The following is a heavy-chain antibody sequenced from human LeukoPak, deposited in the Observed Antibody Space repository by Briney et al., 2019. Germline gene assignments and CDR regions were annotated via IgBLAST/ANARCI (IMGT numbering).Heavy chain of an antibody. D-gene: IGHD5-18*01. CDR2: ISSSSSYI. V-gene: IGHV3-21*01. Sequence: GGSLRLSCAASGFTFDDYGMSWVRQAPGKGLEWVSSISSSSSYIYYADSVKGRFTISRDNAKNSLYLQMNSLRAEDTAVYYCARGGSYGSYYFDYWGQGTLVTVSS. CDR3: ARGGSYGSYYFDY. CDR1: GFTFDDYG. J-gene: IGHJ4*02.